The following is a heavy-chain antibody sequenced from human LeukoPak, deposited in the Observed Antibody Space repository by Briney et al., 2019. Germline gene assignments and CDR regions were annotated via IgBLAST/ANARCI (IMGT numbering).Heavy chain of an antibody. CDR1: GGSISSYY. D-gene: IGHD3-22*01. Sequence: PSETLSLTCTVSGGSISSYYWSSIRQPAGKGLEWIGRIYTSGSTNYNPSLKSRVTMSVDTSKNQFSLKLSSVTAADTAVYYCARTATEYYYDSSGYYPWFFDYWGQGTLVTVSS. CDR3: ARTATEYYYDSSGYYPWFFDY. CDR2: IYTSGST. V-gene: IGHV4-4*07. J-gene: IGHJ4*02.